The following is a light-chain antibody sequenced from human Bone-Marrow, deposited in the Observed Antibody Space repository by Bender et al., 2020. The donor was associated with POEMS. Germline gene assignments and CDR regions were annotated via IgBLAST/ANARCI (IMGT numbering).Light chain of an antibody. J-gene: IGLJ3*02. Sequence: QSALTQPASVSGAPGQSITISCTATSSDVGGSNSVSWYQLHPGKAPKLLLYDVTSRPSGVTARFAGSKSGTSASLAISGLRSEDEATYFCATWDDSLTTPVFGGGTKLTVL. V-gene: IGLV2-14*01. CDR1: SSDVGGSNS. CDR2: DVT. CDR3: ATWDDSLTTPV.